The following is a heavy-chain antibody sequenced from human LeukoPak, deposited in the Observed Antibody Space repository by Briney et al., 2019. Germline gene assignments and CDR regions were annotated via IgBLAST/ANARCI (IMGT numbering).Heavy chain of an antibody. Sequence: PGGSLGLSCAASGFTFRNYVIHWVRQAPGKGLEWVAVTSSDLNVKLYADSVKGRFTISRDNSRSTLYLQMNSLRPEDTAIYHCAREGYYGSGSPPSLYFDYWGQGTLVTVSS. D-gene: IGHD3-10*01. V-gene: IGHV3-30-3*01. CDR1: GFTFRNYV. J-gene: IGHJ4*02. CDR2: TSSDLNVK. CDR3: AREGYYGSGSPPSLYFDY.